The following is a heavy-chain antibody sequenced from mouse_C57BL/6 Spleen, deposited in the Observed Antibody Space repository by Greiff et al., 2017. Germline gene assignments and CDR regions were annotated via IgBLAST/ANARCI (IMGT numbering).Heavy chain of an antibody. CDR3: AGGGGYLDY. Sequence: QVHVKQPGAELVRPGSSVKLSCKASGYTFTSYWMHWVKQRPIQGLEWIGNIDPSDSETHYNQKFKDKATLTVDKSSSTAYMQLSSLTSEDSAVYYCAGGGGYLDYWGQGTTLTVSS. V-gene: IGHV1-52*01. J-gene: IGHJ2*01. CDR2: IDPSDSET. CDR1: GYTFTSYW.